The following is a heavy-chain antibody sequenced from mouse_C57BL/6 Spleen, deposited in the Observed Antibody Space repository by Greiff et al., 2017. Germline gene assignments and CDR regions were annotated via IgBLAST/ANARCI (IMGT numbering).Heavy chain of an antibody. CDR2: ISYDGSN. Sequence: DVQLQESGPGLVKPSQSLSLTCSVTGYSITSGYYWNWIRQFPGNKLEWMGYISYDGSNNYNPSLKNRISITRDTSKNQFFLKLNSVTTEDTATYYCARRGYPTYYFDYWGQGTTLTVSS. CDR1: GYSITSGYY. V-gene: IGHV3-6*01. J-gene: IGHJ2*01. D-gene: IGHD3-1*01. CDR3: ARRGYPTYYFDY.